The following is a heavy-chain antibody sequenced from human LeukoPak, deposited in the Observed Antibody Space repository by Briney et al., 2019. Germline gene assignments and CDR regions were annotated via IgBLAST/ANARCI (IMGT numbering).Heavy chain of an antibody. CDR2: IYHSGST. V-gene: IGHV4-38-2*02. J-gene: IGHJ6*03. CDR1: GYSISSGYY. CDR3: ARDSEASYYYYYMDV. Sequence: SETLSLTCTVSGYSISSGYYWGWIRQPPGKGLEWIGSIYHSGSTYYNPSLKSRVTISVDTSKNQFSLKLSSVTAAGTAVYYCARDSEASYYYYYMDVWGKGTTVTVSS.